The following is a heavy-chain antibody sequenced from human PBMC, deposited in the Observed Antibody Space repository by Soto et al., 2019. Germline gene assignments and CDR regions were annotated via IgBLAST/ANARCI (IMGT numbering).Heavy chain of an antibody. CDR2: ISGSDGTT. Sequence: EQLLESGGGLVQPGGSLTLSCAASGFTFNHYGMAWVRQAPGKGLEWVSVISGSDGTTYYADSVKGRFTISRDNSKSTVYLQMNSLRVEDTALYSCAKVIVLGASTIEFWGPGTLVTVSS. CDR3: AKVIVLGASTIEF. D-gene: IGHD6-6*01. CDR1: GFTFNHYG. J-gene: IGHJ4*02. V-gene: IGHV3-23*01.